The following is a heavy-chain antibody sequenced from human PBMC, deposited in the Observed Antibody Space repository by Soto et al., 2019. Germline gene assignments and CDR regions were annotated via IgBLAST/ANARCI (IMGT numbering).Heavy chain of an antibody. D-gene: IGHD6-13*01. CDR1: GFTFSSYG. J-gene: IGHJ2*01. CDR3: ARDGSRQQLMYWYFDL. Sequence: QVQLVESGGGVVQPGRSLRLSCAASGFTFSSYGMHWVRQAPGKGLEWVAVIWYDGSNKYYADSVKGRFTISRDNSKNTLYLQMNSLRAEDTAVYYCARDGSRQQLMYWYFDLWGRGTLVTVSS. CDR2: IWYDGSNK. V-gene: IGHV3-33*01.